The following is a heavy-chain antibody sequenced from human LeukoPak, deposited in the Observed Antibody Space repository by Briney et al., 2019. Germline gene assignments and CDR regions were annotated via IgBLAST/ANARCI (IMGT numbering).Heavy chain of an antibody. CDR3: ARAGYSSSWWDYYGMDV. CDR2: INHSGST. D-gene: IGHD6-13*01. V-gene: IGHV4-34*01. Sequence: SETLSLTCAVYGGSFRGYYWSWIRQPPGKGLEWIGEINHSGSTNYNPSLKSRVTISVDTSKNQFSLKLSSVTAADTAVYYCARAGYSSSWWDYYGMDVWGQGTTVTVSS. J-gene: IGHJ6*02. CDR1: GGSFRGYY.